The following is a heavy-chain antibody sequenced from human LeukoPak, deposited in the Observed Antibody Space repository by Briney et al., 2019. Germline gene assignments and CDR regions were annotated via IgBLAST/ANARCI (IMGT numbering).Heavy chain of an antibody. CDR2: INGDASNT. CDR1: GFIFRSYS. V-gene: IGHV3-74*03. J-gene: IGHJ5*02. Sequence: GGSLRLSCTASGFIFRSYSMNWVRQVAGKGLVWVARINGDASNTTYADSVKGRFTISRDNAKNTLYLQMNSLRVDDTAVYYCARAMPHDNWFDPWGQGSLVTVSS. CDR3: ARAMPHDNWFDP. D-gene: IGHD2-2*01.